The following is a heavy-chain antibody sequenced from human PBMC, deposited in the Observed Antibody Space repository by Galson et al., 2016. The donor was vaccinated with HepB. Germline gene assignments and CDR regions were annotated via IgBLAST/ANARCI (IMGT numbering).Heavy chain of an antibody. V-gene: IGHV3-23*01. J-gene: IGHJ3*02. D-gene: IGHD2-15*01. Sequence: SLRLSCAASGFTFSNYAMSWVRQAPGKGLEWVSSISGSVSNTHYADSVKGRFTISRDNSKNTLYLQMNSLRAEDTAIYYCAKDNHWTCSGDNGYPGWPFDIWGQGTMVTVSS. CDR2: ISGSVSNT. CDR1: GFTFSNYA. CDR3: AKDNHWTCSGDNGYPGWPFDI.